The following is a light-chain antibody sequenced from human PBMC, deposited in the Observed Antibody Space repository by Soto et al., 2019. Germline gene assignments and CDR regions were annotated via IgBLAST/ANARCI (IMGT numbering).Light chain of an antibody. J-gene: IGLJ1*01. CDR1: SSDVGSYRF. Sequence: QSALTQPASVSESPGQSVTISCTGTSSDVGSYRFVSWYQHHPGKAPKLVIYEVSNRPSGVSNRFSGSKSGNTASLTISGLQAEDEADYYCSSHYPSGTLQIFGRGTKLTVL. CDR2: EVS. V-gene: IGLV2-14*01. CDR3: SSHYPSGTLQI.